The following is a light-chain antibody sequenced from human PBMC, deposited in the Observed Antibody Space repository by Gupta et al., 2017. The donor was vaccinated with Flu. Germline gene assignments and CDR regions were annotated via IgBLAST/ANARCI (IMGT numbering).Light chain of an antibody. Sequence: DIQLTPSPSTLSASVGDRVMITCQASQRLSASVAWYQQKPGKAPKLLFYKTSNLQNGVPSRFRGSGAGTEFTPTISSLQPDYFATYYCQQYSCYMWTFGQGTKLEIK. CDR3: QQYSCYMWT. CDR1: QRLSAS. CDR2: KTS. J-gene: IGKJ1*01. V-gene: IGKV1-5*03.